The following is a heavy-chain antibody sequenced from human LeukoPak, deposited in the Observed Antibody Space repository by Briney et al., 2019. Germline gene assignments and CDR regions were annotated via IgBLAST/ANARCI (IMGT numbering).Heavy chain of an antibody. CDR3: ASGGPTRGTLAY. V-gene: IGHV3-30*02. D-gene: IGHD1-26*01. CDR2: LRKDATYS. J-gene: IGHJ4*02. Sequence: PGGSLRLSCAASGLPFSSYGMYWVRQTPDKGLQGVAYLRKDATYSNYADSVRGRFTISRDNSKNTLDLQMSSLRVEDTAVYYCASGGPTRGTLAYWGQGTLVTASS. CDR1: GLPFSSYG.